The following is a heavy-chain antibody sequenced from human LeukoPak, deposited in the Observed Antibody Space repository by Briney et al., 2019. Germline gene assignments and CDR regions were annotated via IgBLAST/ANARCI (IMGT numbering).Heavy chain of an antibody. CDR3: AKSDWFDP. J-gene: IGHJ5*02. CDR1: GFTFSNYW. CDR2: IKNDGSIT. Sequence: GESPRLSCVASGFTFSNYWMHWVRQAPGKGLVWVSRIKNDGSITSYAGSVKGRFTISRDNAKNTLYLQMNSLRAEDTAVYYCAKSDWFDPWGQGTLVTVSS. V-gene: IGHV3-74*01.